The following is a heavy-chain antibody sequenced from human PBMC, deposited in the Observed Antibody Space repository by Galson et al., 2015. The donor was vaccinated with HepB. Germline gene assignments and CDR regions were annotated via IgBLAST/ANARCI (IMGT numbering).Heavy chain of an antibody. D-gene: IGHD3-10*01. J-gene: IGHJ4*02. CDR1: GFTFSNAW. CDR2: IKSKTDGGTT. CDR3: TTAWFGDDFDY. V-gene: IGHV3-15*01. Sequence: SLRLSCAASGFTFSNAWMSWVRQAPGKGLEWVGRIKSKTDGGTTDYAAPVKGRCTISRDDSKNTLYLQMNSLKTEDTAVYYCTTAWFGDDFDYWGQGTLVTVSS.